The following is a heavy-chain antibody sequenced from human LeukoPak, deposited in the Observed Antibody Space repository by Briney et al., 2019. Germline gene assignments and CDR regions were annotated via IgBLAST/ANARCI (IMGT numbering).Heavy chain of an antibody. D-gene: IGHD3-22*01. Sequence: EASVKVSCKPSGYTFTSYYMHWVRQAAGHGVEGMGIINPSGGSTSHAQNLQGRVTMTKDTTTTTVYMELSSLRSQDTAGYYFTREPGADGYYQSNFDYWGQGTLVTVSS. CDR3: TREPGADGYYQSNFDY. J-gene: IGHJ4*02. CDR2: INPSGGST. V-gene: IGHV1-46*01. CDR1: GYTFTSYY.